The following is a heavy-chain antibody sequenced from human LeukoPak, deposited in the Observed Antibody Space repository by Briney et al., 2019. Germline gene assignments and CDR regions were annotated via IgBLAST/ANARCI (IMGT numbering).Heavy chain of an antibody. Sequence: GASVKVSCKASGYTFTSYDINWVRQATGQGLEWMGWMNPNSGNTGYAQKFQGRVTMTRNTSISTAYMELSSLRSEDTAVYYCARRPDRIVATISDCWGQGTLVTVSS. J-gene: IGHJ4*02. V-gene: IGHV1-8*01. CDR2: MNPNSGNT. CDR3: ARRPDRIVATISDC. D-gene: IGHD5-12*01. CDR1: GYTFTSYD.